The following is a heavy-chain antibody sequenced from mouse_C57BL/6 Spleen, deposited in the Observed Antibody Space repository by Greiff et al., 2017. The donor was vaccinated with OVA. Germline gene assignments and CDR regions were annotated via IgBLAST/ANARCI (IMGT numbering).Heavy chain of an antibody. CDR1: GYTFTSYW. J-gene: IGHJ2*01. Sequence: QVQLQQPGAELVMPGASVKLSCKASGYTFTSYWMHWVKQRPGQGLEWIGEIDPSDSYTNYNQKFKGKSTLTVDKSSSTAYMQLSSLTSEDSAVYYCARYSLYSYYFDYWGQGTTLTVSS. CDR2: IDPSDSYT. CDR3: ARYSLYSYYFDY. V-gene: IGHV1-69*01. D-gene: IGHD1-3*01.